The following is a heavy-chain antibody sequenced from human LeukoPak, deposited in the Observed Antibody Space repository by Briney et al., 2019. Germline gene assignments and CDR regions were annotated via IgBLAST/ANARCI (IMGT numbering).Heavy chain of an antibody. D-gene: IGHD3-3*02. V-gene: IGHV3-53*01. CDR2: IYSDGTT. CDR3: ARASSSFPNYFDY. Sequence: GGSLRLSCAASGFTVSSTYMSWVRQAPGKGLEWVSLIYSDGTTFYADSVKGRFPISTDNSKNTLYLQMSSLRAEDTAVYYCARASSSFPNYFDYWGQGTLITVSS. CDR1: GFTVSSTY. J-gene: IGHJ4*02.